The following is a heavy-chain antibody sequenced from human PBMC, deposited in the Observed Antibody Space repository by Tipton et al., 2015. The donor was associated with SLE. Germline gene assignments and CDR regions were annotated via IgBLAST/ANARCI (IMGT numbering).Heavy chain of an antibody. V-gene: IGHV4-31*03. D-gene: IGHD2-21*01. J-gene: IGHJ4*02. CDR3: ASSNRCGGDCYHY. CDR1: GDSISSGGYY. Sequence: TLSLTCTVSGDSISSGGYYWSWIRQHPGKGLEYIGYIHYRRNTYYNPSLRSRVFISVDTSKNQFSLKLSSVAAADTAVYYCASSNRCGGDCYHYWGQGTLVTVSS. CDR2: IHYRRNT.